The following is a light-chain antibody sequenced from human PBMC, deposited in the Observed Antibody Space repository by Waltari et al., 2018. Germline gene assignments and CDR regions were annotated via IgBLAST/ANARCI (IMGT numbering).Light chain of an antibody. CDR1: QTINNY. Sequence: DIQMTQSPSSLSASAGDRLTITCRASQTINNYVNWYQQKPGKAPTLLIYTASTLQSGVPSRFSGSGGGTLFTLTISSLQPEDFATYFCHQTFSLPNSFGQGTKVDI. V-gene: IGKV1-39*01. CDR2: TAS. CDR3: HQTFSLPNS. J-gene: IGKJ2*03.